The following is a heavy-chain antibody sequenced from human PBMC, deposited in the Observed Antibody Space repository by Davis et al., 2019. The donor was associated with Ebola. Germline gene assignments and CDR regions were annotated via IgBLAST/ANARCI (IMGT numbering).Heavy chain of an antibody. D-gene: IGHD3-3*01. V-gene: IGHV3-7*01. CDR2: IKQDGSEK. CDR1: GFTFSSYW. Sequence: PGGSLRLSCAASGFTFSSYWMSWVRQAPGKGLEWVANIKQDGSEKYYVDSVKGRFTISRDNAKNSLYLQMNSLRAEDTAVYYCARVFGFSEWLSTYYYGMDVWGQGTTVTVSS. CDR3: ARVFGFSEWLSTYYYGMDV. J-gene: IGHJ6*02.